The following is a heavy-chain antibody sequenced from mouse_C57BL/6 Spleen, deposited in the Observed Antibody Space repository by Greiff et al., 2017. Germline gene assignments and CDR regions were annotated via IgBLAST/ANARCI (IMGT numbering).Heavy chain of an antibody. V-gene: IGHV1-15*01. J-gene: IGHJ2*01. D-gene: IGHD3-1*01. Sequence: QVQLKESGAELVRPGASVTLSCKASGYTFTDYEMHWVKQTPVHGLEWIGAIDPETGGTAYNQKFKGKAILTAYKSSSTAYMELRSLTSEDSAVYYCTRPQLHYFDTWGQGTTLTVSS. CDR2: IDPETGGT. CDR1: GYTFTDYE. CDR3: TRPQLHYFDT.